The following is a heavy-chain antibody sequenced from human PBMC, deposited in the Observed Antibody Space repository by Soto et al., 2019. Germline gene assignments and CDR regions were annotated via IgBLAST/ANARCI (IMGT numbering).Heavy chain of an antibody. CDR3: ARGSSSSRSFYYYGLDV. J-gene: IGHJ6*02. V-gene: IGHV3-72*01. Sequence: GGSLRLSCAASGFTFSDHYMDWVRQAPGKGLEWIGRIRDKANSYTTEYAASVKGRFSVSRDDSESSLYLQMNSLKTDDTATYYCARGSSSSRSFYYYGLDVWGQGTTVTV. CDR1: GFTFSDHY. D-gene: IGHD6-6*01. CDR2: IRDKANSYTT.